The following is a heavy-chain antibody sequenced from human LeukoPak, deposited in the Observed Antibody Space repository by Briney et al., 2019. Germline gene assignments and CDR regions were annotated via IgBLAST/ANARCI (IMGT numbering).Heavy chain of an antibody. CDR3: ARVEANYDILD. CDR2: MNPNSGNT. V-gene: IGHV1-8*03. CDR1: GYTFTSYD. Sequence: GASVKVSCKASGYTFTSYDINWVRQAPGHGLEWMGWMNPNSGNTGYAQKLQGRVTITRNTSISTAYMELSSLRSEDTAVYYCARVEANYDILDWGQGTLVTVSS. D-gene: IGHD3-9*01. J-gene: IGHJ4*02.